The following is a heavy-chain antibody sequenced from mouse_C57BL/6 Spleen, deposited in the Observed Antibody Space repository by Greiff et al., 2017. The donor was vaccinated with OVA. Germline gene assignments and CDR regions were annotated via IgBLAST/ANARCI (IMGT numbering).Heavy chain of an antibody. J-gene: IGHJ2*01. CDR2: INPYNGGT. V-gene: IGHV1-19*01. Sequence: EVKLMESGPVLVKPGASVKMSCKASGYTFTDYYMNWVKQSHGKSLEWIGVINPYNGGTSYNQKFKGKATLTVDKSSSTAYMELNSLTSEDTAVYYCARRGASFYFDYWGQGTTLTVSS. CDR1: GYTFTDYY. CDR3: ARRGASFYFDY.